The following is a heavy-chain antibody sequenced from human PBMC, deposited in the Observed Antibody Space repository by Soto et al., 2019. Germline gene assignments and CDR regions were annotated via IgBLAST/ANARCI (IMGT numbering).Heavy chain of an antibody. J-gene: IGHJ5*02. Sequence: GESLKISCAASGFTFSTYNMNWVRQAPGQGLEWISYTSGRSNTRYYADSVKGRFTISRDNAKSSLYLQMNSLRAEDTAVYYCARDSGTTGFSWFDPWGQGILVTVSS. V-gene: IGHV3-48*01. CDR3: ARDSGTTGFSWFDP. D-gene: IGHD3-10*01. CDR2: TSGRSNTR. CDR1: GFTFSTYN.